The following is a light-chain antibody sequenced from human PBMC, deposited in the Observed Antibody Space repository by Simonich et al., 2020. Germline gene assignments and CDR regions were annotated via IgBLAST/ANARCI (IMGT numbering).Light chain of an antibody. V-gene: IGKV4-1*01. J-gene: IGKJ4*01. CDR3: QQYYSTPPT. CDR2: WAS. CDR1: QSVFYSSNNKNY. Sequence: EIVMTQSPDFLAVSLGERATINCKSSQSVFYSSNNKNYFAWYQQKPGQPPKLLIYWASTRESGVPDRFSGSGSGTDFTLTISSLQAEDVAVYYCQQYYSTPPTFGGGTKVEIK.